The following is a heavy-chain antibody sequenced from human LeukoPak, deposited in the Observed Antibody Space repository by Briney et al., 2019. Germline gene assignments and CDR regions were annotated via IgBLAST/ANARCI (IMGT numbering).Heavy chain of an antibody. CDR2: IWYDGSNK. CDR3: AKTLSQMARIGEGDGGIDY. V-gene: IGHV3-33*06. CDR1: GFTFSSYD. D-gene: IGHD5-24*01. J-gene: IGHJ4*02. Sequence: PGGSLRLSCAASGFTFSSYDMHWVRQAPGKGLGWGAVIWYDGSNKYYAESVKGRFTISRDNYKNTLYLQMNSLRAADTAVYYCAKTLSQMARIGEGDGGIDYWGQGTLVTVSS.